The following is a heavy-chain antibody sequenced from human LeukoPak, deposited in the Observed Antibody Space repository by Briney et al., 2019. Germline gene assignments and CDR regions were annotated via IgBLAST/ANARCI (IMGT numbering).Heavy chain of an antibody. CDR2: INHSGST. CDR3: ARALGYSSGGSCYSHY. CDR1: GGSFSGYY. Sequence: SETLSLTCAVYGGSFSGYYWSWIRQPPGKGLEWIGEINHSGSTNYNPSLKSRVTISVDTSKNQFSLKLSSVTAADTAVYYCARALGYSSGGSCYSHYWAQGTLVTVSS. D-gene: IGHD2-15*01. V-gene: IGHV4-34*01. J-gene: IGHJ4*02.